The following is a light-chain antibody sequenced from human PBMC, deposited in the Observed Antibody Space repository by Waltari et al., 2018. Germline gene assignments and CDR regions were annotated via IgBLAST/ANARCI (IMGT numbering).Light chain of an antibody. CDR1: GSNIGRNH. CDR3: ATWDASLTGWV. V-gene: IGLV1-44*01. CDR2: SNN. J-gene: IGLJ2*01. Sequence: QSVLTQPPSASGTPGQRVTIPCSGSGSNIGRNHVTWYQQLPGTAPKLLIHSNNQRPSGVPDRFSVSKSGTSASLAISGLQSEDEADYYCATWDASLTGWVFGGGTKLTVL.